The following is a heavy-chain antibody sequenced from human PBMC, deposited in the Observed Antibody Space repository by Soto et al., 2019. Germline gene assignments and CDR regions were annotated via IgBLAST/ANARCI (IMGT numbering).Heavy chain of an antibody. D-gene: IGHD1-1*01. V-gene: IGHV1-46*01. CDR2: INPSGGST. J-gene: IGHJ3*02. CDR1: GYTFTSYY. Sequence: QVQLVQSGAEVKKPGASVKASCKASGYTFTSYYMHWVRQAPGQGLEWMGIINPSGGSTSYTQKFRGRVTMTRDTSTSTVYMELSSLRSEDTAVYYCAIGRYTWNDLSAFDIWGQGTMVTVSS. CDR3: AIGRYTWNDLSAFDI.